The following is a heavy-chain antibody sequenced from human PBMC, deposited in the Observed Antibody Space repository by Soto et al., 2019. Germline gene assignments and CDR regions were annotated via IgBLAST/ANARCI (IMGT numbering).Heavy chain of an antibody. J-gene: IGHJ4*02. CDR3: AKEVSLGSTVDLGY. D-gene: IGHD3-10*01. Sequence: EVQLLESGGDLVQPGGSLRLSCAASGFTFSLFAMSWVRQSPGKGLEWVSSISGSGGSIYYADAVKGRFTISRENSMDTLYLQMKSLRVEDTARYYCAKEVSLGSTVDLGYWGQGSLVNVSS. CDR1: GFTFSLFA. CDR2: ISGSGGSI. V-gene: IGHV3-23*01.